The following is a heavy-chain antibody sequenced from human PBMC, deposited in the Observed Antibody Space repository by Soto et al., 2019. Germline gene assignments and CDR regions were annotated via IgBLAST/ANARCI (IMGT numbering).Heavy chain of an antibody. CDR3: AGMGGDGYSSRAHFDY. V-gene: IGHV4-59*01. J-gene: IGHJ4*02. CDR1: GGSISSYY. Sequence: QVQLQESGPGLVKPSETLSLTCTVSGGSISSYYWSWIRQPPGKGLEWIGYIYYSGSTNYNPSLKSRVTISVDTSKNQFFLKLSSVTAADTAVYYCAGMGGDGYSSRAHFDYWGQGTLVTVSS. CDR2: IYYSGST. D-gene: IGHD3-16*01.